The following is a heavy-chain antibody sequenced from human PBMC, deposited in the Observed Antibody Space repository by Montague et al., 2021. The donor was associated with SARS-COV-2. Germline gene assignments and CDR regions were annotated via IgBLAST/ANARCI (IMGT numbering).Heavy chain of an antibody. Sequence: SETLSLTCAVYGGSFSGYHWTWIRQSPGKGLEWIADINHSGTTNYNFNPSLRSRVTISVDTSKSPFSLKLSSVTAADTGVYYCARWDPQTLTLIGLRDKSARDFWGQGTLVTVSS. J-gene: IGHJ4*02. CDR1: GGSFSGYH. V-gene: IGHV4-34*01. CDR3: ARWDPQTLTLIGLRDKSARDF. D-gene: IGHD1-26*01. CDR2: INHSGTT.